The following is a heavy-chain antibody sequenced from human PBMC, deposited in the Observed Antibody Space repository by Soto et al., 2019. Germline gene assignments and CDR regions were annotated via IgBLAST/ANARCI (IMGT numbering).Heavy chain of an antibody. CDR3: ARGGAYYFDS. CDR1: GASITSFY. J-gene: IGHJ4*02. CDR2: IYTRGST. Sequence: QVQLQESGPGLVKPSETLSLACPVSGASITSFYWSWIRQSARKGLEWIGRIYTRGSTDYNPSLRSRVTVSIDTSKIQGSLTLSSVAAADTAVYYCARGGAYYFDSWGQGILVTVSS. V-gene: IGHV4-4*07. D-gene: IGHD3-16*01.